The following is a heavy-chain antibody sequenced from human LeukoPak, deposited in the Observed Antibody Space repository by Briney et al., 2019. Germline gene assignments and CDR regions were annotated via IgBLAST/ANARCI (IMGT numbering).Heavy chain of an antibody. D-gene: IGHD1-26*01. Sequence: PGGSLRLSCAAPGFKFSDYYMSWIRQAPGKGLVWVSYICNTGNTKYYADSVKGRFSIFRDNAKNSLFLQMDSLRGGDTAVYFCVRELRTQSFGFTMEVWGQGTTVTVSS. V-gene: IGHV3-11*01. J-gene: IGHJ6*02. CDR1: GFKFSDYY. CDR3: VRELRTQSFGFTMEV. CDR2: ICNTGNTK.